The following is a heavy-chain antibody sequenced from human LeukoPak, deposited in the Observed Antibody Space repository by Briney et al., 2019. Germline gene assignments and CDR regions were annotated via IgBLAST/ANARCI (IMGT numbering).Heavy chain of an antibody. CDR3: VRDDDWAFDY. Sequence: GGSLRLSCTASGFTLRSFSMNWVRQAPGKGLEWVSHISPRSDIISYADSVKGRFTISRDNAKNSLYLHMNSLRADDMAVYYCVRDDDWAFDYWGQGTLVPVSS. J-gene: IGHJ4*02. D-gene: IGHD3-9*01. V-gene: IGHV3-48*01. CDR2: ISPRSDII. CDR1: GFTLRSFS.